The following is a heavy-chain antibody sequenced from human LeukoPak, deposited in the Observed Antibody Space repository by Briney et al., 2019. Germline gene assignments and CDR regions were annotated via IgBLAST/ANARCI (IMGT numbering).Heavy chain of an antibody. CDR2: IWYDGSNK. V-gene: IGHV3-33*01. J-gene: IGHJ4*02. D-gene: IGHD6-13*01. CDR1: GFTFSSYG. CDR3: ARGMDSSSWYSLGNY. Sequence: GGSLRLSCAASGFTFSSYGMHWVRQAPGKGLEWVAVIWYDGSNKYYADSVKGRFTISRDNSKNTLYLQMNSLRAEDTAVYYCARGMDSSSWYSLGNYWGQGTLVTVSS.